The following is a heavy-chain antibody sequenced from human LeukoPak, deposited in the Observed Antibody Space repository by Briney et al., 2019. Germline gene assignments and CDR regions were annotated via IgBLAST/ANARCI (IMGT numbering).Heavy chain of an antibody. CDR2: ISSSGDIK. Sequence: GGSLRLSCAASGFTFSDYYVSWIRQAPGKGLEWVSDISSSGDIKSYADSVKGRFTISRDNAKTSLHLQMNSLRAEDTAVYYCAREIVAGAFDYWGQGTLVTVSS. D-gene: IGHD6-19*01. CDR3: AREIVAGAFDY. CDR1: GFTFSDYY. V-gene: IGHV3-11*01. J-gene: IGHJ4*02.